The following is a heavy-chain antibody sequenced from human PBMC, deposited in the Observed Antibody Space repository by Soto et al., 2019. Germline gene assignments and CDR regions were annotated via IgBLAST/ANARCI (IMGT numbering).Heavy chain of an antibody. V-gene: IGHV1-69*13. J-gene: IGHJ3*02. CDR3: ARDRAPRIVGANSGDAFDI. CDR1: GGTFSIYA. Sequence: SVKVSCKASGGTFSIYAISWVLQAPGQGLEWMGGIIPIFGTANYAQKFQGRVTITADESTSTAYMELSSLRSEDTAVYYCARDRAPRIVGANSGDAFDIWGQGTMVTVSS. CDR2: IIPIFGTA. D-gene: IGHD1-26*01.